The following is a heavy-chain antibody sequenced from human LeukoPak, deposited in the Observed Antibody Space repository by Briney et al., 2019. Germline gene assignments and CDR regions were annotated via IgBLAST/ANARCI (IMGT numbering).Heavy chain of an antibody. J-gene: IGHJ3*02. Sequence: PGESLRLSCAVSGVTASSSYISWVRQAPGKGLEWVSVIYSGGTTHYVDSVKGRFTISRDNSKNTLYLQMNSLRAEDTAVYYCARGSGYDYGTVDDAFDIWGQGTMVTVSS. V-gene: IGHV3-66*02. CDR2: IYSGGTT. CDR3: ARGSGYDYGTVDDAFDI. CDR1: GVTASSSY. D-gene: IGHD5-12*01.